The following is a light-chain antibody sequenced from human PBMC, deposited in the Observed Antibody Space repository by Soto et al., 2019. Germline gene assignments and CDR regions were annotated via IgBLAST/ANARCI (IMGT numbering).Light chain of an antibody. CDR1: SSNIGSNH. V-gene: IGLV1-47*01. CDR2: RSD. CDR3: SARDDILSGVV. Sequence: QSVLTQPPSASGTPGQRVTISCSGSSSNIGSNHVYWYQQFPGMAPKLLMYRSDQRPTGVPDRFSGSKSGTSASLAISGRRSDDAADYYCSARDDILSGVVFGGGTKLTVL. J-gene: IGLJ2*01.